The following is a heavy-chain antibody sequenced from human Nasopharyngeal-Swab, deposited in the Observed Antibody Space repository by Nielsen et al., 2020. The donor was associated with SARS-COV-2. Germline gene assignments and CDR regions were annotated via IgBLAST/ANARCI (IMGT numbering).Heavy chain of an antibody. CDR2: IKSKTDGGTT. J-gene: IGHJ6*02. Sequence: PGEGLEWVGRIKSKTDGGTTDYAAPVKGRFTISRDDSKNTLYLQMNSLKTEDTAVYYCTTDLAYCGGDCYSPYYYGMDVWGQGTTVTVS. V-gene: IGHV3-15*01. CDR3: TTDLAYCGGDCYSPYYYGMDV. D-gene: IGHD2-21*02.